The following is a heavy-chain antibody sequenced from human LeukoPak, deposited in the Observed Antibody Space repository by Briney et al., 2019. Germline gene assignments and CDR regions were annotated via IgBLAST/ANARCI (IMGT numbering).Heavy chain of an antibody. CDR1: GFTFSNYA. CDR2: ISGRGDST. V-gene: IGHV3-23*01. Sequence: GGSLRLSCAPSGFTFSNYAMRWVRQAPGQGLEWVSGISGRGDSTYYADSVKGRFTISRDNSKNTLYLQMNSLRAEDTAVYYCARRSGIGVAGPFDYWGQGTLVTVSS. CDR3: ARRSGIGVAGPFDY. J-gene: IGHJ4*02. D-gene: IGHD6-19*01.